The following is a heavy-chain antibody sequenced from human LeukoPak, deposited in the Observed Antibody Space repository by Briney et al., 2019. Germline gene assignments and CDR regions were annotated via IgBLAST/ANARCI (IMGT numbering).Heavy chain of an antibody. CDR3: AKDVVPDSGWDLDY. V-gene: IGHV3-48*03. CDR1: GFTFRSYE. CDR2: ISSSGNTI. J-gene: IGHJ4*02. Sequence: GGSLRLSCAASGFTFRSYEMNWVRQAPGKGLEWVSYISSSGNTIYYADSVKGRFTISRDNSKNTLYLQMSSLRTEDTAIYYCAKDVVPDSGWDLDYWGQGTLVTVSS. D-gene: IGHD6-19*01.